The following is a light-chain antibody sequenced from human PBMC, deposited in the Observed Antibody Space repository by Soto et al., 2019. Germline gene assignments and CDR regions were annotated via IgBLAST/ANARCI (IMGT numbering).Light chain of an antibody. CDR3: SSYAGSYTHV. CDR2: SVT. CDR1: TSDVGGHDY. Sequence: QSALTQPRSVSGSPGQSVTISCTGTTSDVGGHDYVSWYQQHPGKAPKLIITSVTRRPSGVPDRFSGSKSGNTASLTISGLQAEDEADYYCSSYAGSYTHVFGTGTKVTVL. V-gene: IGLV2-11*01. J-gene: IGLJ1*01.